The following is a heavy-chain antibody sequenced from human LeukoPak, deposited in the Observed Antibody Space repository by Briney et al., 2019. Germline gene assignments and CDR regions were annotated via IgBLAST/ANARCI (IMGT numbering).Heavy chain of an antibody. J-gene: IGHJ6*02. CDR3: ARLLVVPAAVANYYYYYGMDV. V-gene: IGHV4-59*08. D-gene: IGHD2-2*01. Sequence: SETLSLTCTVSGGSISSYYWSWIRQPPGKGLEWIGYIFYSGSTNYNPPLKSRVTISVDTSKNQFSLKLSSVTAADTAVYYCARLLVVPAAVANYYYYYGMDVWGQGTTVTVSS. CDR2: IFYSGST. CDR1: GGSISSYY.